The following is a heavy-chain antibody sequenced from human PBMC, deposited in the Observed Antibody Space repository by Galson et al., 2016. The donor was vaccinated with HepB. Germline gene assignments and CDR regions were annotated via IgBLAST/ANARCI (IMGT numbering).Heavy chain of an antibody. D-gene: IGHD4-17*01. CDR1: GFAFTFYA. J-gene: IGHJ4*02. V-gene: IGHV3-7*01. CDR2: MKADGSER. CDR3: GARLADY. Sequence: SLRLSCAASGFAFTFYAMNWVRQAPGKGLEWVANMKADGSERHYVDSVRGRFTISRDNAKNSLYLQMNSLRAEDTAVNYCGARLADYWGQGTLVTVSS.